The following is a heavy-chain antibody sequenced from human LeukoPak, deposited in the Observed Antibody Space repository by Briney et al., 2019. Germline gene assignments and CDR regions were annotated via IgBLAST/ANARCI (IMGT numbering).Heavy chain of an antibody. Sequence: PSETLSLTWAVYGGSFSGYYWSWIRQPPGKGLEWIGEINHSGSTNYNPSLKSRVTISVDTSKNQFSLKLSSVTAADTAVYYCARGGAYCGGDCYQNWYFDLWGRGTLVTVSS. V-gene: IGHV4-34*01. CDR1: GGSFSGYY. D-gene: IGHD2-21*02. CDR3: ARGGAYCGGDCYQNWYFDL. J-gene: IGHJ2*01. CDR2: INHSGST.